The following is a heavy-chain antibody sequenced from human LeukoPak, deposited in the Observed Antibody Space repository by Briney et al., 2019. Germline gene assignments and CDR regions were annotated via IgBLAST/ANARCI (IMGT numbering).Heavy chain of an antibody. Sequence: GASVKVSCKASGYTFTSYGISWVRQDPGQGLEWMGWISAYNGNTNYAQKLQGRVTMTTDTSTSTAYMELRSLRSDDKAVYYCAREGVSGAYSSFLYYFDHWGQGTLVTVSS. CDR2: ISAYNGNT. CDR1: GYTFTSYG. J-gene: IGHJ4*02. CDR3: AREGVSGAYSSFLYYFDH. D-gene: IGHD6-6*01. V-gene: IGHV1-18*01.